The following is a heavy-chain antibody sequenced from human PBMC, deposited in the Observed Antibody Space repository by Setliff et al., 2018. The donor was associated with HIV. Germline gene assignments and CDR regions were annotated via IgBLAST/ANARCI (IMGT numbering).Heavy chain of an antibody. J-gene: IGHJ3*02. D-gene: IGHD6-13*01. V-gene: IGHV5-51*01. CDR2: IYPSDSKT. Sequence: GESLKISCKGSGNTFTGYWFGWVRQMPGKGLEWMGMIYPSDSKTRYSPSFQNQVTISADKSISTAYLQVHNLKASDTATYYCARRDGRSMNAFEIWGPGTMVTVSS. CDR1: GNTFTGYW. CDR3: ARRDGRSMNAFEI.